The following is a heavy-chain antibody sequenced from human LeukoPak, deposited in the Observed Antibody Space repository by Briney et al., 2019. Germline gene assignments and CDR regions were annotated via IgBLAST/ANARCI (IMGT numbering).Heavy chain of an antibody. CDR1: GGSISSGDYY. CDR2: IYSGGMT. V-gene: IGHV4-39*01. J-gene: IGHJ4*02. Sequence: SGALSLTCTVTGGSISSGDYYWSWLRQPPGKGLEWIASIYSGGMTFYSPSLKSRLTISADTSRNHFSLRLSSVTAADTALYFCARHFDHPTAYFDSWGQGSLVTVSS. D-gene: IGHD1-14*01. CDR3: ARHFDHPTAYFDS.